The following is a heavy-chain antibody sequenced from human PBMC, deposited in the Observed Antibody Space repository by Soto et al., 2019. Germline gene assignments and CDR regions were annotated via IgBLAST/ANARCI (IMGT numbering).Heavy chain of an antibody. V-gene: IGHV3-23*01. CDR1: GFTLRNYA. D-gene: IGHD1-20*01. Sequence: GGSLRLSCEASGFTLRNYAMTWVRQAPGKGLEWASLISANDVGTYYAESVKTRFTISTDQSRNTVYLQMDSLRADDTAIYYCAKAKNDYNWDNRPPFDYWGQGTLVTVSS. CDR3: AKAKNDYNWDNRPPFDY. J-gene: IGHJ4*02. CDR2: ISANDVGT.